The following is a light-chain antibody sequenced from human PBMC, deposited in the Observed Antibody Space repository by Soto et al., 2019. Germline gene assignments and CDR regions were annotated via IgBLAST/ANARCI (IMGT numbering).Light chain of an antibody. CDR3: QTWGTGIVV. V-gene: IGLV4-69*01. CDR2: LNSDGSQ. CDR1: SGHSSYA. Sequence: QPVLTQSPSASASLGASVKLTCTLSSGHSSYAIAWHQQQPEKGPRFLMKLNSDGSQTKGDGIPDRFSGSSSGAERYLTISSLQSEDEADYNCQTWGTGIVVFGGGTKLTVL. J-gene: IGLJ2*01.